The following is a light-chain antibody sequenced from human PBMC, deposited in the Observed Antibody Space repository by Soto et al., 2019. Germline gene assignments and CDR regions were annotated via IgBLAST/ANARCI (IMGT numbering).Light chain of an antibody. CDR1: SSHIGSNT. J-gene: IGLJ1*01. V-gene: IGLV1-44*01. CDR2: SNN. Sequence: SVLPQPPSASGTPGQRVTISCSGSSSHIGSNTVNWYQQLPGTAPKLLIYSNNRRPSGVPDRFSGSKSGTSASLAISGLQSEDEADYYCAAWDDSLNGRYVFGTGTKATVL. CDR3: AAWDDSLNGRYV.